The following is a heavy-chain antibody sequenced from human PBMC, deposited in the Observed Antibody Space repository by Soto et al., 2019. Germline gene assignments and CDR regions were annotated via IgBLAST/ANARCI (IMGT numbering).Heavy chain of an antibody. J-gene: IGHJ5*02. CDR3: AKDRSVDTRDWFDP. Sequence: PVGSLRLSCAASGFTFGTCAMNWVRQAPGKGLEWVSGITGSGGSTYYANSVKGRFTISRDNSENTLYLQMNSLRGDDTAVYYCAKDRSVDTRDWFDPWGQGTLVTVSS. D-gene: IGHD5-18*01. CDR1: GFTFGTCA. CDR2: ITGSGGST. V-gene: IGHV3-23*01.